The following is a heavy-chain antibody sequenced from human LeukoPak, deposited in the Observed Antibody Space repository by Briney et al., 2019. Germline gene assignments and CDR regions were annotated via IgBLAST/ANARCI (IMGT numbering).Heavy chain of an antibody. CDR2: ISGSGGST. Sequence: PGGTLRLSCAASGFTFSSYGMSWVRQAPGKGLEWVSAISGSGGSTYYADSVKGRFTISRDNSKNTLYLQMNSLRAEDTAVYYCAKDKVAYDSSGYYPYWGQGTLVTVSS. CDR3: AKDKVAYDSSGYYPY. J-gene: IGHJ4*02. D-gene: IGHD3-22*01. CDR1: GFTFSSYG. V-gene: IGHV3-23*01.